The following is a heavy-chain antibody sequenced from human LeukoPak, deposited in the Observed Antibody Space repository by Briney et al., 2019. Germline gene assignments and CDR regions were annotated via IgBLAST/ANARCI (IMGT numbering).Heavy chain of an antibody. CDR1: GDSISSSSYY. CDR2: IYYSGST. Sequence: KPSETLSLTCTVSGDSISSSSYYWGWVRQPPGKGLEWIGDIYYSGSTNYNPSLKSRVTISVDTSKNQFSLKLSSVTAADTAVYYCARDFSAADKYYYYMDVWGKGTTVTVSS. CDR3: ARDFSAADKYYYYMDV. D-gene: IGHD6-25*01. V-gene: IGHV4-39*07. J-gene: IGHJ6*03.